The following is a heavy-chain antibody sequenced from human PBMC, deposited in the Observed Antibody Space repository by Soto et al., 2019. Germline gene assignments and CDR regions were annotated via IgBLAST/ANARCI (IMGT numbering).Heavy chain of an antibody. CDR2: IIPIFGTA. Sequence: SVKVSCKASGGTFSSYAISWVRQAPGQGLEWMGGIIPIFGTANYAQKFQGRVTITADESTSTAYMELSSLRSEDTAVYYCARRPNYDILTGYYHRGALAYWGQGTLVTVSS. V-gene: IGHV1-69*13. J-gene: IGHJ4*02. CDR3: ARRPNYDILTGYYHRGALAY. D-gene: IGHD3-9*01. CDR1: GGTFSSYA.